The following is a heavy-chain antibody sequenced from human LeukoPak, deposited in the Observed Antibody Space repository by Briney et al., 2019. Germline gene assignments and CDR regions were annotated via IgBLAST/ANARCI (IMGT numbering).Heavy chain of an antibody. Sequence: GGSLRLSCAASGFTFSSYGMHWVRQAPGKGLEWVAVIWYDGSNKYYADSVKGRFTISRDNSKNTPYLQMNSLRAEDTAVYYCARDRQQLAAEYFQHWGQGTLVTVSS. J-gene: IGHJ1*01. CDR2: IWYDGSNK. V-gene: IGHV3-33*01. D-gene: IGHD6-13*01. CDR1: GFTFSSYG. CDR3: ARDRQQLAAEYFQH.